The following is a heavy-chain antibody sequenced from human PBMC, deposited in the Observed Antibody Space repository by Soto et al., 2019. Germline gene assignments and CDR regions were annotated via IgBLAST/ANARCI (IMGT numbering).Heavy chain of an antibody. CDR2: LYWDDDK. CDR1: GLSLRTTGVG. CDR3: VRSRCGGDCLEIYSSHAYNGLDV. D-gene: IGHD2-21*02. J-gene: IGHJ6*02. Sequence: QVTLKESGPSLVKPTQTLTLTCTVSGLSLRTTGVGVGWVRQPPGKALEWLALLYWDDDKRYSPSLRSRLTIAKDISEKQVVLTMTNMDTVDPATYYCVRSRCGGDCLEIYSSHAYNGLDVWGQGTTVTVSS. V-gene: IGHV2-5*02.